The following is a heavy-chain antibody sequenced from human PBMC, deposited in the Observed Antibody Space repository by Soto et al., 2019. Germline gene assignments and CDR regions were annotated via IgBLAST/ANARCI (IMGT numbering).Heavy chain of an antibody. V-gene: IGHV1-46*01. CDR1: GYTFTSYY. CDR3: ARDRVEMATIIYYYYGMDV. J-gene: IGHJ6*02. CDR2: INPSGGST. D-gene: IGHD5-12*01. Sequence: QVQLVQSGAEVKKPGASVKVSCKASGYTFTSYYMHWVRQAPGQGLEWMGIINPSGGSTSYAQKFLGSVTMTRDTSTSTVYMELSSLRSEDTAVYYCARDRVEMATIIYYYYGMDVWGQGTTVTVSS.